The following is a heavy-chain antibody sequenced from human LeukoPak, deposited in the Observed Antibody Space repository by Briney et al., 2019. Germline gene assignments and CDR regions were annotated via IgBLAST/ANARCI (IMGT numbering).Heavy chain of an antibody. D-gene: IGHD1-14*01. CDR2: IYWDDDT. J-gene: IGHJ4*02. V-gene: IGHV2-5*02. CDR3: ALSYSSSTGTDLGY. CDR1: GVSLSTRGVG. Sequence: SGPTLVNPTQTLTLTCFFSGVSLSTRGVGVAWIRQPPGKALEWLALIYWDDDTRYRPSLKSRLSITRDTSKNQVVLTMTNMDPVDTAKYYCALSYSSSTGTDLGYWGQGTLVTVSS.